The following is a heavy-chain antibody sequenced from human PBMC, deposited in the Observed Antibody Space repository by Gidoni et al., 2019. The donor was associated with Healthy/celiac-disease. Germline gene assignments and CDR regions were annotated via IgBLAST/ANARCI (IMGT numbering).Heavy chain of an antibody. V-gene: IGHV5-51*03. CDR3: ARGGYSSGWVFDY. J-gene: IGHJ4*02. CDR1: GYSFTSNW. CDR2: IYPGDSET. Sequence: EVQLVQSGAEVKKPGESLKISCKGSGYSFTSNWIAWVRQMPGKGLEWMGIIYPGDSETRYSPSFQVQVTISVDKSISTAYLQWSSLKASDTAVYYCARGGYSSGWVFDYWGQGTLVTVSS. D-gene: IGHD6-19*01.